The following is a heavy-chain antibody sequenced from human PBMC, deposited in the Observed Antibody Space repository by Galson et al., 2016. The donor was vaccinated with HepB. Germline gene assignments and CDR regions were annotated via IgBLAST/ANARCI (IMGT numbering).Heavy chain of an antibody. J-gene: IGHJ4*02. Sequence: SETLSLTCTVSGGSISSSSDYWGWIRQPPGKGLEWIGTVYYRGYTCYNPSLKSRVTISVDSPRNQISLKMTSVTAADTAVYYCARDSGFLADIFWGQGTLVTVSS. V-gene: IGHV4-39*02. D-gene: IGHD6-19*01. CDR2: VYYRGYT. CDR3: ARDSGFLADIF. CDR1: GGSISSSSDY.